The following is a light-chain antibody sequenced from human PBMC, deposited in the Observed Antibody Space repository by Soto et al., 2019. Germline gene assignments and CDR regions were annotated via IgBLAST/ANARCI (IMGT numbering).Light chain of an antibody. J-gene: IGKJ2*01. CDR3: QQYGSSPYT. Sequence: EIVLTQSPGTLSLSPGERATLSCRASQSVSSSYLAWYQQKPGQAPRLLIYGASSRATGIPDRFSGSGSGTEFTLTISRLEPEDFAVCYCQQYGSSPYTFVQGTQLEIK. V-gene: IGKV3-20*01. CDR2: GAS. CDR1: QSVSSSY.